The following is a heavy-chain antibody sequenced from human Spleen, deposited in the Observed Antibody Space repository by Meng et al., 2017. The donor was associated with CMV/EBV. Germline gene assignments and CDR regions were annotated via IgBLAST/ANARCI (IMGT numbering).Heavy chain of an antibody. J-gene: IGHJ4*02. CDR3: ACSTNYYGSGRYYMALGY. CDR2: ITTNGGST. CDR1: FNFSNYA. V-gene: IGHV3-64*02. D-gene: IGHD3-10*01. Sequence: FNFSNYAMHWVRQAPGKGLEYVSAITTNGGSTYYADSVKGRFTISRDNSKNTLYLQMGSLRAEDMAVYYCACSTNYYGSGRYYMALGYWGQGILVTVSS.